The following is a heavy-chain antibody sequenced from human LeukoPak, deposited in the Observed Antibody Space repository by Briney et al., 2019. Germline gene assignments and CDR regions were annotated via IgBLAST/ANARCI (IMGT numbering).Heavy chain of an antibody. CDR1: GGSISSSSYY. V-gene: IGHV4-39*01. CDR2: IYYSGST. CDR3: ARQASLLQDAFDI. D-gene: IGHD2-15*01. Sequence: SETLSLTCPVSGGSISSSSYYWGWIRQPPGKGLEWIGSIYYSGSTYYNPSLKSRVTISVDTSKNQFSLKLSSVTAADTAVYYCARQASLLQDAFDIWGQGTMVTVSS. J-gene: IGHJ3*02.